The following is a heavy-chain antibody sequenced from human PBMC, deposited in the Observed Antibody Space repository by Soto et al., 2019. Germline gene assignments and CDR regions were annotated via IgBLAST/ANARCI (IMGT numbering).Heavy chain of an antibody. D-gene: IGHD4-17*01. Sequence: QVRLEESGPGLVKHSETLSLICSVSGGSVNNADYFWSWIRHHPENGLEWIGYIYYSGSTRYNPSLKTRATLSIDTSKNQFSLRLNSVTVADTAVYFCARDADYGGSRGGMDVWGRGTTVTVSS. CDR3: ARDADYGGSRGGMDV. J-gene: IGHJ6*02. V-gene: IGHV4-31*03. CDR2: IYYSGST. CDR1: GGSVNNADYF.